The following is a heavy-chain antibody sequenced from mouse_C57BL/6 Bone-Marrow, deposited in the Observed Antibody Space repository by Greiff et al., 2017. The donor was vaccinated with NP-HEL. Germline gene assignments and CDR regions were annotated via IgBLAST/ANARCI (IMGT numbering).Heavy chain of an antibody. CDR2: IDPNSGGT. D-gene: IGHD1-1*01. CDR1: GYTFTSYW. CDR3: ASGYGSSLYYAMDY. Sequence: QVQLKQPGAELVKPGASVKLSCKASGYTFTSYWMHWVKQRPGRGLEWIGRIDPNSGGTKYNEKFKSKATLTVDKPSSTAYMQLSSLTSEDSAVYYCASGYGSSLYYAMDYWGQGTSVTVSS. V-gene: IGHV1-72*01. J-gene: IGHJ4*01.